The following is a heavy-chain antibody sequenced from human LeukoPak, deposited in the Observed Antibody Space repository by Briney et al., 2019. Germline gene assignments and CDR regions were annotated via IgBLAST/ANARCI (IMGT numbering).Heavy chain of an antibody. Sequence: GGSLRLSCAASGLSFSRYGMCWVRQAPGKGLEWVSGISGSGGNTYYADSVKGRFTISRDNSKNTLYLQMNSLRAEDTAVYYCAKPWREDGDYWSFNYWGQGTLVTVSS. D-gene: IGHD4-17*01. J-gene: IGHJ4*02. CDR2: ISGSGGNT. CDR3: AKPWREDGDYWSFNY. CDR1: GLSFSRYG. V-gene: IGHV3-23*01.